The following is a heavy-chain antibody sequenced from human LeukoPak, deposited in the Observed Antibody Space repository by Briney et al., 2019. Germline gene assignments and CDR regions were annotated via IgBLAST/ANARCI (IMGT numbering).Heavy chain of an antibody. D-gene: IGHD5-24*01. CDR2: ISYDGSNK. V-gene: IGHV3-30*18. Sequence: GGSLRLSCAASGVTFSSYGMHWVRQAPGKGLEWVAVISYDGSNKYYADSVKGRFTISRDNSKNTLYLQMNSLRAEDTAVYYCAKERRDGYNHDAFDIWGQGTMVTVSS. J-gene: IGHJ3*02. CDR3: AKERRDGYNHDAFDI. CDR1: GVTFSSYG.